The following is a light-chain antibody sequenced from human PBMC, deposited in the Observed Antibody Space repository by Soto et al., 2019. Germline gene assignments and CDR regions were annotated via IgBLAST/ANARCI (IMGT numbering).Light chain of an antibody. CDR1: TGAVTSGHY. CDR3: LLLYPGARV. Sequence: QAVVTQEPSLTVSPGGKVTLTCGSSTGAVTSGHYPYWFQQKPGQAPRTLIYDTSNKQSWTPARFSGSLLGDKAALTLSGAQPEDEAEYYCLLLYPGARVFGGGTKLTVL. CDR2: DTS. J-gene: IGLJ3*02. V-gene: IGLV7-46*01.